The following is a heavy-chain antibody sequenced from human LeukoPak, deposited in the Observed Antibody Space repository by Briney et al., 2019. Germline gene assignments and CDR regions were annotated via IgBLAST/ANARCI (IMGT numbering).Heavy chain of an antibody. Sequence: GGSLRLPCAASGFTFSGFGMHWVRQVPDKGLAWVAFIQYHGSNKYYADSVKGRFTISRDNSKNTLYLQMNSLRAEDTAVYYCANSQLDNVVVPAAIETWGQGTLVTVSS. CDR1: GFTFSGFG. CDR2: IQYHGSNK. V-gene: IGHV3-30*02. CDR3: ANSQLDNVVVPAAIET. D-gene: IGHD2-2*03. J-gene: IGHJ5*02.